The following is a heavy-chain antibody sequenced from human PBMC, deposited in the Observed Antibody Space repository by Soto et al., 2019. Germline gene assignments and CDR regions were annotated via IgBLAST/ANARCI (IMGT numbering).Heavy chain of an antibody. J-gene: IGHJ4*02. V-gene: IGHV4-59*01. Sequence: SETLSLTCTVSGGSISSYYWSWIRQPPGKGLEWIGYIYYSGSTNYNPSLKSRVTISVDTSKNQFSLKLSSVTAADTAVYYCAREVDTVFDYWGQGTLVTVSS. CDR1: GGSISSYY. CDR2: IYYSGST. CDR3: AREVDTVFDY.